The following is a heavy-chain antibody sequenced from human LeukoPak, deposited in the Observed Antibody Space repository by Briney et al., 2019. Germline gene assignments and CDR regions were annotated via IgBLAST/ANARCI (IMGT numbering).Heavy chain of an antibody. CDR1: GFTFIDYD. V-gene: IGHV3-13*01. J-gene: IGHJ4*02. CDR2: IGIRGDT. CDR3: ARGGIQVSGIDEFDY. Sequence: GGSLRLSCAASGFTFIDYDMHWVRQVIGKGLEWVSAIGIRGDTHYSGSVKGRFTISRENAESYLYLQMNSLRAEDTAVYYCARGGIQVSGIDEFDYWGQGTLVTVSS. D-gene: IGHD6-19*01.